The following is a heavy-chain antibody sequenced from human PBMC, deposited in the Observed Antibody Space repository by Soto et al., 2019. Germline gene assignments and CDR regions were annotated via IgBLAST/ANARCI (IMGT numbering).Heavy chain of an antibody. V-gene: IGHV3-23*01. J-gene: IGHJ4*02. CDR2: ISGSGGST. D-gene: IGHD1-26*01. Sequence: GGSLSLSCTASGFTFSSYAMSWVRQAPGKGLEWVSAISGSGGSTYYADSVKGRFTISRDNSKNTLYLQMNSLRAEDTAVYYCAKDLYGYSGSYFDYWGQGTLVTVSS. CDR3: AKDLYGYSGSYFDY. CDR1: GFTFSSYA.